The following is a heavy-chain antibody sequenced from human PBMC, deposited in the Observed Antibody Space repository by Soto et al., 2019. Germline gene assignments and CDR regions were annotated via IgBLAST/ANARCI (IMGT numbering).Heavy chain of an antibody. CDR2: INPNSGGT. Sequence: EASLKVSCKASGYTFNGYYMHWVRQAPGQGLEWMGWINPNSGGTNYAQKFQGRVTMTRDTSISTAYMELSRLRSDDTAVYYCARDLGAARSMDVWGQGTTVTVS. CDR1: GYTFNGYY. V-gene: IGHV1-2*02. CDR3: ARDLGAARSMDV. J-gene: IGHJ6*02. D-gene: IGHD6-6*01.